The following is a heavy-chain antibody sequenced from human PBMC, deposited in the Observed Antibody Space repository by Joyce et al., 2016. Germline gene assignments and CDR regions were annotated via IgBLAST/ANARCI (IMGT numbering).Heavy chain of an antibody. J-gene: IGHJ3*01. CDR3: VTGLCIGTACHWDDAFDV. D-gene: IGHD2-2*01. Sequence: VQLVESGGGLVKPGGSLRLSCAASGFSFRNAWVTWVRQAAGKGLGGVGRVKSKSQGGTTDYAAPVKGRFTISRDDSRDTAYLQMNSLKSEDTGVYFCVTGLCIGTACHWDDAFDVWGQGTMVTVSS. CDR1: GFSFRNAW. V-gene: IGHV3-15*01. CDR2: VKSKSQGGTT.